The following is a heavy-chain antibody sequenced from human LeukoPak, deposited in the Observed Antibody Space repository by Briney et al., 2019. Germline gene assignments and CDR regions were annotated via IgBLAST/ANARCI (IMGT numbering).Heavy chain of an antibody. CDR3: ARDRARVFRFGELYERYYYYMDV. J-gene: IGHJ6*03. Sequence: PGGSLRLSCAASGFTFSSYWMHWVRQAPGKGLGWVSRINSDSSITSYADAVNDRFTIARDNDKNTLYLQMNSLRAEDTAVYYCARDRARVFRFGELYERYYYYMDVWGKGSTVTVSS. V-gene: IGHV3-74*01. CDR1: GFTFSSYW. CDR2: INSDSSIT. D-gene: IGHD3-10*01.